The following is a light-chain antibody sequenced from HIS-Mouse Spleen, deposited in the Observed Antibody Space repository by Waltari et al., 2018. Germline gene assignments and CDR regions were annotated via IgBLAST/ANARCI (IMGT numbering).Light chain of an antibody. CDR3: QQYNNWRGT. CDR1: QGVSSN. CDR2: GAS. Sequence: EIVMTQSPATLSVSPGERATLPCRASQGVSSNLAWYQQKPCQAPRPPIYGASTRATGIPARFSGSGSGTEFTLTISSLQSEDFAVYYCQQYNNWRGTFGGGTKVEIK. J-gene: IGKJ4*01. V-gene: IGKV3-15*01.